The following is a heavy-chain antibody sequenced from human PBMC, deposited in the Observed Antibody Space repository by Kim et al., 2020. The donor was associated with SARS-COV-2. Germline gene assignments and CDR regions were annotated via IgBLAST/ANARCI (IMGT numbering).Heavy chain of an antibody. J-gene: IGHJ6*02. CDR2: IKSKTDGGTT. V-gene: IGHV3-15*01. CDR1: GFTFSNAW. Sequence: GGSLRLSCAASGFTFSNAWMSWVRQAPGKGLEWVGRIKSKTDGGTTDYAAPVKGRFTISRDDSKNTLYLQMNSLKTEDTAVYYCTTFLLPLGPLKGYYYYGMDVWGQGTTVTVS. CDR3: TTFLLPLGPLKGYYYYGMDV.